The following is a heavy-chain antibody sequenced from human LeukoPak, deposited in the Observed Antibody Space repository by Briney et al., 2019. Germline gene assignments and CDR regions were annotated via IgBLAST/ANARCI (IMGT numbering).Heavy chain of an antibody. CDR3: AKDGANYYDSSGYYGPFDY. V-gene: IGHV3-43D*04. CDR1: GFTFDDYA. CDR2: ISWDGGST. D-gene: IGHD3-22*01. J-gene: IGHJ4*02. Sequence: PGGSLRLSCAASGFTFDDYAMHWVRQAPGKGLEWVSLISWDGGSTYYADSVKGRFTISRDNSKNSLYLRMNSLRAEDTALYYCAKDGANYYDSSGYYGPFDYWGQGTLVTVSS.